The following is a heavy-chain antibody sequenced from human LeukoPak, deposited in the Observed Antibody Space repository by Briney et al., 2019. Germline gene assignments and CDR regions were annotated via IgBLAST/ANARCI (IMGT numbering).Heavy chain of an antibody. CDR3: ARAYGSGSYYNLGY. CDR1: GYTFTGYY. D-gene: IGHD3-10*01. CDR2: MNPNSGNT. V-gene: IGHV1-8*02. Sequence: ASVKLSCKASGYTFTGYYMHWVRQAPGQGLEWMGWMNPNSGNTGYAQKFQGRVTMTRNTSISTAYMELSSLRSEDTAVYYCARAYGSGSYYNLGYWGQGTLVTVSS. J-gene: IGHJ4*02.